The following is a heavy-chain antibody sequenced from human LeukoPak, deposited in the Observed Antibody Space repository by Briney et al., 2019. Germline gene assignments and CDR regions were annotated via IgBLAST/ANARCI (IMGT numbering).Heavy chain of an antibody. V-gene: IGHV4-59*01. CDR2: IYYSGST. D-gene: IGHD6-13*01. CDR1: GGSISSYY. Sequence: SETLSLTCTVSGGSISSYYWSWIRQPPGKGLEWIGYIYYSGSTNYNPSLKSRVTISVDTSKNQFSLKLSSVTAADTAVYYCARGAGYSTYYFDYWGQGTLATVSS. CDR3: ARGAGYSTYYFDY. J-gene: IGHJ4*02.